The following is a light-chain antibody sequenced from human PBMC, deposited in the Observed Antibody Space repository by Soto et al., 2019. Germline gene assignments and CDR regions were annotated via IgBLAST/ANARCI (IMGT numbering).Light chain of an antibody. CDR2: GAS. CDR3: QQFNSYPLT. J-gene: IGKJ4*01. V-gene: IGKV1-9*01. CDR1: QGIASS. Sequence: DIHLTQSPSFLSASVGDRVTITCRASQGIASSLAWYQQKAGKAPKLLIFGASTLETGVPSRFSSSGPGTEFTLTISSLQPEDFGIYYCQQFNSYPLTFGGGTKVEIK.